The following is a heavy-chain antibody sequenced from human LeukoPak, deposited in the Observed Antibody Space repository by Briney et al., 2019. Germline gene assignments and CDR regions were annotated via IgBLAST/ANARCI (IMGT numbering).Heavy chain of an antibody. CDR2: IWYDGSNK. D-gene: IGHD3-10*01. V-gene: IGHV3-33*01. CDR3: ARVEVTMVRGVNDY. CDR1: GFTFSSYG. J-gene: IGHJ4*02. Sequence: PGRSLRLSCAASGFTFSSYGMHWVRQAPGKGLEWVAVIWYDGSNKYYADSVKGRFTISRDNSKNTLYLQMNSLRAEDTAVYYCARVEVTMVRGVNDYWGQGTLVTVSS.